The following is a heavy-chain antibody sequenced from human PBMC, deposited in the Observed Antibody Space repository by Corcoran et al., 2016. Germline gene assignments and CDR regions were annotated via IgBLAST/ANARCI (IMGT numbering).Heavy chain of an antibody. CDR3: ARTYRLYSWSYGSGFFDY. J-gene: IGHJ4*02. D-gene: IGHD1-26*01. CDR1: GFSLSTSGMC. CDR2: IDWDDDK. V-gene: IGHV2-70*01. Sequence: QVTLRESGPALVKPTQTLTLTCTFSGFSLSTSGMCVSWIHQPPGKALEWLALIDWDDDKYYSTSLKTRLTISKDTSKNQVVLTMTNMDPVDTATYYCARTYRLYSWSYGSGFFDYWGQGTLVTVSS.